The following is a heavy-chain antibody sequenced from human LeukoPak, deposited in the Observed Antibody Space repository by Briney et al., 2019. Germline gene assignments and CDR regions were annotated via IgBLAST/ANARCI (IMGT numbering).Heavy chain of an antibody. Sequence: SVKVSCKATGGTFSSYAISWVRQAPGQGLEWMGGIIPIFGTANYAQKFQGRVTITADESTSTAYMELSSLRSEDTAVYYCATDGHLAYCGGDCYSGYWGQGTLVTVSS. CDR2: IIPIFGTA. J-gene: IGHJ4*02. D-gene: IGHD2-21*02. CDR1: GGTFSSYA. V-gene: IGHV1-69*13. CDR3: ATDGHLAYCGGDCYSGY.